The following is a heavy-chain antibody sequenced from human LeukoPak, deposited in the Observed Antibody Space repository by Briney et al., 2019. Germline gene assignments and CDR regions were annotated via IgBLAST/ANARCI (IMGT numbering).Heavy chain of an antibody. CDR2: IYTSGST. J-gene: IGHJ4*02. D-gene: IGHD1-7*01. V-gene: IGHV4-61*02. Sequence: SETLSLTCTVSGGSISSGSYYWSWIRQPAGKGLEWIGRIYTSGSTNYNPSLKSRVTISLDTSKNQFSLKLSSVTAADTAVYYCARGGLELRYWGQGTLVTVSS. CDR1: GGSISSGSYY. CDR3: ARGGLELRY.